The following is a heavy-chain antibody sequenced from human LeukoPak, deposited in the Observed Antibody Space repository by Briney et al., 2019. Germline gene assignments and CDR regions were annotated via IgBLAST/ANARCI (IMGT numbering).Heavy chain of an antibody. Sequence: QPGGSLRLSCAASEFSFSYFAINWVRQAPGKGLEWVSYISSSSRTTYYADSVKGRFTISRDAARNSLYLQMNSLRAEDTAVYYCARDPEYYYESSGVRYYYYYMDVWGKGTTVTVSS. CDR3: ARDPEYYYESSGVRYYYYYMDV. CDR2: ISSSSRTT. CDR1: EFSFSYFA. J-gene: IGHJ6*03. D-gene: IGHD3-22*01. V-gene: IGHV3-48*01.